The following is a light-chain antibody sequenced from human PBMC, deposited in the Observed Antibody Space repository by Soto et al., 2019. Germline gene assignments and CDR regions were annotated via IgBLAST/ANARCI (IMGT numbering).Light chain of an antibody. V-gene: IGKV1-5*01. J-gene: IGKJ1*01. CDR1: QTVERW. CDR2: DVS. Sequence: DIQMTQSPSTLSASVGDTVTVTCRATQTVERWMAWYQQKPGKAPKLLIYDVSTLERGVPSRFSGSGSGTEFTLTISSLQPDDLATYYCQQYEDYVCTFGQGTKVDIK. CDR3: QQYEDYVCT.